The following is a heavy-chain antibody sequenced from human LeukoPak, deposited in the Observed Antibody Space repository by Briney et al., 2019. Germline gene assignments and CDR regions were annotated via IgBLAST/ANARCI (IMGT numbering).Heavy chain of an antibody. CDR1: GFTVSSNY. CDR2: IYSGGST. CDR3: ARGRTSQNIVTRKTYNWFDP. D-gene: IGHD2/OR15-2a*01. Sequence: PGGSLRLSCAASGFTVSSNYMSWVRQAPGKGLEWVSIIYSGGSTFYSDSVKGRFTISRDNSKNTLHLQMNSLRAEDTAVYYCARGRTSQNIVTRKTYNWFDPWGQGTLVTVSS. V-gene: IGHV3-53*01. J-gene: IGHJ5*02.